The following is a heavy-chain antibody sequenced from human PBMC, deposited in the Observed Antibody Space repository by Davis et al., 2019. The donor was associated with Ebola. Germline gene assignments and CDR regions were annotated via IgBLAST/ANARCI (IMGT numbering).Heavy chain of an antibody. V-gene: IGHV3-7*03. Sequence: GESLKISCAASGFTFSTYWMTWVRQAPGKGLEWVANIKEDGSEKYYVDSVKGRFTISRDNAKNSLYLQMNSLRAEDTAVYYCARLLQMTSVVTPDYWGQGTLVTVSS. J-gene: IGHJ4*02. CDR3: ARLLQMTSVVTPDY. D-gene: IGHD4-23*01. CDR2: IKEDGSEK. CDR1: GFTFSTYW.